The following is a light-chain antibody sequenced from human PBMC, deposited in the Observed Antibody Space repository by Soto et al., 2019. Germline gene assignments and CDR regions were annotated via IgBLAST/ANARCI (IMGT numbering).Light chain of an antibody. V-gene: IGLV1-40*01. CDR1: SSNIGAGYD. CDR3: SSYTSSSTLV. CDR2: ANN. J-gene: IGLJ2*01. Sequence: QSVLTQPPSVSGAPGQRVTISCTGSSSNIGAGYDVHWYQQFPGTAPKLLIYANNNRPSGVPDRFSASKSGTSASLAITGLQADDEADYYCSSYTSSSTLVFGGGTKVTVL.